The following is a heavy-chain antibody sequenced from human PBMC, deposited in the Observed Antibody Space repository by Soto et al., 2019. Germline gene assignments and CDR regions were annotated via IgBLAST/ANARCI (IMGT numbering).Heavy chain of an antibody. J-gene: IGHJ6*02. Sequence: QVQLVQSGAEVKKPGASVKVSCKASGYTFTSYGISWVRQAPGQGLEWMGWISAYNGNTNYAQKLQGRVTMTTDTSTSTAYMELRXXXSDDTAVYYCARDRGAYGMDVWGQGTTVTVSS. V-gene: IGHV1-18*01. CDR2: ISAYNGNT. CDR3: ARDRGAYGMDV. CDR1: GYTFTSYG.